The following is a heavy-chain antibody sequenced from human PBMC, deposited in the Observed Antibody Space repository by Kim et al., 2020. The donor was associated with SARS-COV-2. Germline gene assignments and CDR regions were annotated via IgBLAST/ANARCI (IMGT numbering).Heavy chain of an antibody. D-gene: IGHD5-12*01. Sequence: YNPSLKSRVTISVDTSTNQFSLKLSSVTAADTAVYYCARQEMATPYFDYWGQGTLVTVSS. V-gene: IGHV4-39*01. J-gene: IGHJ4*02. CDR3: ARQEMATPYFDY.